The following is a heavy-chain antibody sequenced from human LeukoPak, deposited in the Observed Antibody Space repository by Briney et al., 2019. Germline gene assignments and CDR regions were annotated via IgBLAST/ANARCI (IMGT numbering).Heavy chain of an antibody. CDR2: IYHSGTT. D-gene: IGHD1-26*01. CDR3: ARYSGNYRFFDY. Sequence: SETLSLTCTVSSGSISSYDYYWTWIRQHPGKGLEWIGYIYHSGTTYYNPSLKSRVTISVETSENQFSLKLTAVTAADSAMYYCARYSGNYRFFDYWGPGTLVTVSS. J-gene: IGHJ4*02. V-gene: IGHV4-31*03. CDR1: SGSISSYDYY.